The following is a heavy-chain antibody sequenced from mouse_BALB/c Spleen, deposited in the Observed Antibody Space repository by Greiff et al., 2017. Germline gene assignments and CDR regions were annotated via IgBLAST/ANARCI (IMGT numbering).Heavy chain of an antibody. J-gene: IGHJ1*01. V-gene: IGHV2-4-1*01. CDR2: IWSGGST. D-gene: IGHD6-1*01. CDR3: ARNPSSHWYFDV. Sequence: QVQLKESGPGLVQPSQSLSITCTVSGFSFTSYGVHWVRQSPGKGLEWLGVIWSGGSTDYNAAFISRLSISKDNSTSQVFFKMNSLQADDTAIYYCARNPSSHWYFDVWGAGTTVTVSA. CDR1: GFSFTSYG.